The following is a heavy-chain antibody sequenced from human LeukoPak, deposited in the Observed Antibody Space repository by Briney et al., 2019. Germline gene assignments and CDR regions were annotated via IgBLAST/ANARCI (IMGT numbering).Heavy chain of an antibody. CDR2: ITHTGTT. CDR3: ARFRGGVGWEY. V-gene: IGHV4-38-2*01. Sequence: PSETLSLTCAVSGYSISSGYSWVWIRQPPGRGLEWIGSITHTGTTYYTPSLESRVTLSRDTSKNQFSLNLSSVTAADTARYYCARFRGGVGWEYWGQGTLVTVSS. CDR1: GYSISSGYS. D-gene: IGHD5-24*01. J-gene: IGHJ4*02.